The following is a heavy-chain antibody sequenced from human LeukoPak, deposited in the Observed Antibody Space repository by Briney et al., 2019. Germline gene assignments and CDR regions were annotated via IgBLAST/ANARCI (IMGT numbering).Heavy chain of an antibody. D-gene: IGHD2-15*01. J-gene: IGHJ4*02. CDR2: ISGGGRTT. Sequence: PGGSLRLSCAASGFTFSNHAMSWVRQAPGKGLQWVAVISGGGRTTEYADFGKGRFTISRYNSKNTLSLQMNSLTVEDTAIYYCAKNVVVKRYIDFWGQGTLVTVSS. CDR3: AKNVVVKRYIDF. V-gene: IGHV3-23*01. CDR1: GFTFSNHA.